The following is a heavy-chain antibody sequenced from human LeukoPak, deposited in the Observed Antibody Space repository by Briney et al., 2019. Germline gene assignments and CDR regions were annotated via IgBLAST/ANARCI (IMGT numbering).Heavy chain of an antibody. CDR2: IIPIFGTP. CDR3: AASQGLSRSGSGWFDR. V-gene: IGHV1-69*01. CDR1: GGTFSSYA. D-gene: IGHD3-10*01. Sequence: GSAVKVSCKASGGTFSSYAISWVRQAPGQGLEWMGGIIPIFGTPNYAQKFQGRDTITADESTSTAYMELSSLRSEDTAVYHCAASQGLSRSGSGWFDRWGQGTLVTSSS. J-gene: IGHJ5*02.